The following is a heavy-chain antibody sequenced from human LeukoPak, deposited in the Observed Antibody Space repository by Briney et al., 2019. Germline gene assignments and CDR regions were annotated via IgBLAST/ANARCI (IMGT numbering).Heavy chain of an antibody. CDR3: ARDVLRYFDWELDY. D-gene: IGHD3-9*01. CDR2: IYTSGST. J-gene: IGHJ4*02. CDR1: GGSISIYY. Sequence: PSETLSLTCTVSGGSISIYYWSWIRQPAGKGLEWIGRIYTSGSTNYNPSLKSRVTMSVDTSKNQFSLKLSSVTAADTAVYYCARDVLRYFDWELDYWGQGTLVTVSS. V-gene: IGHV4-4*07.